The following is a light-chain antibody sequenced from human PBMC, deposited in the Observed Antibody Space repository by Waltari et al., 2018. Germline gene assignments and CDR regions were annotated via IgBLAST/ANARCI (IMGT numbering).Light chain of an antibody. CDR1: SGHSSNI. V-gene: IGLV4-69*01. Sequence: QLVLTQSPSASASLGASVRLTCTLDSGHSSNIIAWHQQQPEKGPRYLMKVNSDGSHSKGDGMPDRLSGSGSGVGRYLTISSVQSEDEADYYCQSGGHGTWVFGGGTKLTVL. CDR2: VNSDGSH. CDR3: QSGGHGTWV. J-gene: IGLJ3*02.